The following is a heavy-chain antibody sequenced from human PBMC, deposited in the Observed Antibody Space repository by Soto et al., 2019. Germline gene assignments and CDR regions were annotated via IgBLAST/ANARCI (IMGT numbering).Heavy chain of an antibody. CDR1: GGTFSSLA. D-gene: IGHD3-10*01. CDR2: LVPVFGTA. Sequence: QVQRVQSGAEVKKPGSSVKVSCKASGGTFSSLAISWVRQAPGQGLEWMGGLVPVFGTANYAQKFQDRVTITADKSTSTSYMELSSLRSEDTAVYYCARSPGVFDYWGQGTLVTVSS. V-gene: IGHV1-69*06. J-gene: IGHJ4*02. CDR3: ARSPGVFDY.